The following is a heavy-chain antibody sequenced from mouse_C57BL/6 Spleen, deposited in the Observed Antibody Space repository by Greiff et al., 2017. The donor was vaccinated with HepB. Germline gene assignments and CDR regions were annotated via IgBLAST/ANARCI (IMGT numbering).Heavy chain of an antibody. CDR3: ARSYYYGSSYGSDWYFDV. V-gene: IGHV2-2*01. Sequence: QVQLQQSGPGLVQPSQSLSITCTVSGFSLTSYGVHWVRQSPGKGLEWLGVIWSGGSTDYNAAFISRLSISKDNSKSQVFFKMNSLQADDTAIYYCARSYYYGSSYGSDWYFDVWGTGTTVTVSS. J-gene: IGHJ1*03. D-gene: IGHD1-1*01. CDR1: GFSLTSYG. CDR2: IWSGGST.